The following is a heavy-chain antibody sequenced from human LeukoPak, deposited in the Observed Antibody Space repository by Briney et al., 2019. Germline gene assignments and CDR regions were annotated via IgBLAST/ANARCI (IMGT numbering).Heavy chain of an antibody. D-gene: IGHD1-26*01. CDR2: IKQDGSER. CDR1: GVTFSSHW. J-gene: IGHJ4*02. CDR3: ARDPNLYSGTYDTY. Sequence: GGSLRLSCVVSGVTFSSHWMSWVRQAPGKGLEWVAIIKQDGSERYYVDSVKGRFTISRDNAKNSVFLQMNSLRAEDTAVYYCARDPNLYSGTYDTYWGQGTLVTVSS. V-gene: IGHV3-7*03.